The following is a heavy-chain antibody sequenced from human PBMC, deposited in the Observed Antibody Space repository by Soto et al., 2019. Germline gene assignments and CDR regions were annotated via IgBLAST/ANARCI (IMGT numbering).Heavy chain of an antibody. Sequence: GGSLRLSCAASGLTFSSYWMTWVRQAPRKGLEWVAIIKSDGSEIYYVDSVKGRFTISRDNAKNSLYLQMNSLRIEDTAIYYCARDIWQWHNASLYWGQGTLVTVSS. V-gene: IGHV3-7*05. CDR2: IKSDGSEI. CDR1: GLTFSSYW. J-gene: IGHJ4*02. D-gene: IGHD6-19*01. CDR3: ARDIWQWHNASLY.